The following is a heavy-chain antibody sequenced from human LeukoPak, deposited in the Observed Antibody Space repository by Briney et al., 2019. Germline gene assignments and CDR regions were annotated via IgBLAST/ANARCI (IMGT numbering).Heavy chain of an antibody. CDR2: INHSGST. V-gene: IGHV4-34*01. D-gene: IGHD6-13*01. J-gene: IGHJ4*02. CDR3: ARDGRAAAGRDF. CDR1: GFTFSNYA. Sequence: PGGSLRLSCAASGFTFSNYAMDWVRQAPGKGLEWIGEINHSGSTNYNPSLKSRVTISVDTSKNQFSLKLSSVTAADTAVYYCARDGRAAAGRDFWGQGTLVTVSS.